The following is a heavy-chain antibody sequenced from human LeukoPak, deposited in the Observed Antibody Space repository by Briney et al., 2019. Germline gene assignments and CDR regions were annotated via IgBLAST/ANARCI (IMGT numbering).Heavy chain of an antibody. Sequence: GSLTHSCAASGFTYSNAWMNWVGQAPGKGLEWVGRIKSKTGGGTTDYAAPVKGRFTISRDDSKNTLYLQMNSSKSEDTAVYYCTTDLTYGGGDCYRGHAFDIWGQGTMVTVSS. D-gene: IGHD2-21*02. J-gene: IGHJ3*02. V-gene: IGHV3-15*01. CDR3: TTDLTYGGGDCYRGHAFDI. CDR1: GFTYSNAW. CDR2: IKSKTGGGTT.